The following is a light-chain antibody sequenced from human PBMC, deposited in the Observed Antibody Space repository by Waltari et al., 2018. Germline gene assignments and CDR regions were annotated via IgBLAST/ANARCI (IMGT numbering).Light chain of an antibody. J-gene: IGKJ4*01. CDR3: QQSYSALT. Sequence: DIQMIQSPSSLSASVGDRVTITCRESQSITIYLNWYQHKPGKAPKLLIYAASSLQGGVPTRFSGSGSGTDFNLTISTLQPEDFATYYCQQSYSALTFGGGTKVEIK. V-gene: IGKV1-39*01. CDR2: AAS. CDR1: QSITIY.